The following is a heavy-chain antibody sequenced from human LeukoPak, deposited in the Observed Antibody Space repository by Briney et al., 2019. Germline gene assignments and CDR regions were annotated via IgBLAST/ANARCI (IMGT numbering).Heavy chain of an antibody. CDR3: ARDPSCYGGISGFFDS. V-gene: IGHV1-2*07. CDR1: GYSFIDNY. D-gene: IGHD4-23*01. Sequence: ASVTVSFKGSGYSFIDNYIHWVRQTPGQGDEWMGWINPHSGGTKYADIFQGRGTMTRETIIRTAYMELTRLRSGDTAFYYCARDPSCYGGISGFFDSWGQGSLVTVSS. CDR2: INPHSGGT. J-gene: IGHJ4*02.